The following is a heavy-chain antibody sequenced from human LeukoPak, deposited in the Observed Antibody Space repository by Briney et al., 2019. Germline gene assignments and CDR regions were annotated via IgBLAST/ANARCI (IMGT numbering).Heavy chain of an antibody. CDR3: ARDYVRSQVNLGLGFGY. CDR2: INAGNGNT. Sequence: GASVKVSCKASGYTFTSYAMHWVRQAPGQRLEWMGWINAGNGNTKYSRKFQGRVTITRDTSASTAYMELSSLRSEDTAVYYCARDYVRSQVNLGLGFGYWGQGTLVTVSS. CDR1: GYTFTSYA. J-gene: IGHJ4*02. D-gene: IGHD3-16*01. V-gene: IGHV1-3*01.